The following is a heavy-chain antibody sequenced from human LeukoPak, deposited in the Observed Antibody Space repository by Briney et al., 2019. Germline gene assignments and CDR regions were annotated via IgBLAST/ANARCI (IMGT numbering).Heavy chain of an antibody. CDR3: ARTPGGKYYGSGSYLFWFDP. V-gene: IGHV4-59*01. CDR2: IYYSGST. Sequence: SETLSLTCTVSGGSISSYYWSWIRQPPGKGLEWIGYIYYSGSTNYNPSLKSRVTISVDTSKNQFSLKLSSVTAADTAVYYCARTPGGKYYGSGSYLFWFDPWGQGTLVTVSS. CDR1: GGSISSYY. J-gene: IGHJ5*02. D-gene: IGHD3-10*01.